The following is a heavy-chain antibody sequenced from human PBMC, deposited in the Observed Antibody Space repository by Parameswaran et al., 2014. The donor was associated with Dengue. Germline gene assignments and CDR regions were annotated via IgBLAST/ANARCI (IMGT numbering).Heavy chain of an antibody. CDR3: ARVHTDYGDFAGGMDV. V-gene: IGHV4-34*01. Sequence: SETLSLTCAVYGGSFSDYYWTWIRQPPGKGLEWIGEINHSGYTKYNPSFKSRVAMSVDTSTNQFSLNLNSVTAADTAVYYCARVHTDYGDFAGGMDVWGQGTAVTVSS. J-gene: IGHJ6*02. CDR1: GGSFSDYY. D-gene: IGHD4-17*01. CDR2: INHSGYT.